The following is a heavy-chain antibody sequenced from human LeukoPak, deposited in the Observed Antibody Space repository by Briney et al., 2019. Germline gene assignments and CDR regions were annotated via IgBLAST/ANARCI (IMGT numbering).Heavy chain of an antibody. CDR3: AKLVKSIAAAGDY. Sequence: PGGSLRLSCAASGFTFSSYSMNWVRQAPGKGLEWVSSISSSSSYIYYADSVKGRFTISRDNAKNSLYLQMNSLRAEDTAVYYCAKLVKSIAAAGDYWGQGTLVTVSS. V-gene: IGHV3-21*04. J-gene: IGHJ4*02. CDR2: ISSSSSYI. CDR1: GFTFSSYS. D-gene: IGHD6-13*01.